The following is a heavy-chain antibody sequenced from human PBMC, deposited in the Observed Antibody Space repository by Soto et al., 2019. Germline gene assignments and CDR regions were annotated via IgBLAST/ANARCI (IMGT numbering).Heavy chain of an antibody. J-gene: IGHJ4*02. Sequence: SETLSLTCTVSGASITFGGYSWSWIRQTPGKGLEWIGYINHLETTFYNPSFESRLTLSIDRARNQFSLKLHSMSAADRAVYFCARGGGSDSFDYWGQGILVTV. CDR2: INHLETT. CDR3: ARGGGSDSFDY. CDR1: GASITFGGYS. D-gene: IGHD1-26*01. V-gene: IGHV4-30-2*01.